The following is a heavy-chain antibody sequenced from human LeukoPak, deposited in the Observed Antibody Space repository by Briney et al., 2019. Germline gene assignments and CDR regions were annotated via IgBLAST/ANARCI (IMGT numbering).Heavy chain of an antibody. J-gene: IGHJ4*02. D-gene: IGHD2-2*01. Sequence: GASVTVSCKASGYTFTGYYMHWVRQAPGQGLEWMGWINPNSGGTNYAQKFQGRVTMTRDTSISTAYMELRRLRSDDTAVYYCARVRYCSSTSCQRYYFDYWGRGTLVTVSS. CDR2: INPNSGGT. V-gene: IGHV1-2*02. CDR1: GYTFTGYY. CDR3: ARVRYCSSTSCQRYYFDY.